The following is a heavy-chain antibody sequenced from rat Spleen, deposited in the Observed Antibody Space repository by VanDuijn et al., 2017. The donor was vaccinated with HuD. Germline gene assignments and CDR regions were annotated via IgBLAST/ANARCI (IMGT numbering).Heavy chain of an antibody. CDR1: GFSLISYA. V-gene: IGHV2-15*01. CDR2: IWGDGST. D-gene: IGHD1-11*01. J-gene: IGHJ3*01. CDR3: ARSYGGYTSNWLPY. Sequence: QVQLKESGPGLVQPSQTLSLTCTVSGFSLISYAVNWVRQPPGKGLEWMGVIWGDGSTDYNSARKSRLRISRDTSKSQFFLKMNRLQTYDTVIYFCARSYGGYTSNWLPYWGQGTLVTVSS.